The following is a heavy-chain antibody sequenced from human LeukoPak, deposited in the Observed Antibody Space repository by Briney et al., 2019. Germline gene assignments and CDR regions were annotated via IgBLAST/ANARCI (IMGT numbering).Heavy chain of an antibody. CDR2: ISYDGTNE. CDR1: GFTFRTYA. J-gene: IGHJ4*02. V-gene: IGHV3-30-3*01. CDR3: ARGNGPGSWLIDY. Sequence: PGGSVRLSCAASGFTFRTYAMHWVRQAPGRGLEWVAVISYDGTNEYNAESVKGRFTISRDSSKNTLYLEMVSLRAEDTALYYCARGNGPGSWLIDYWGQGTLVTVSS. D-gene: IGHD3-10*01.